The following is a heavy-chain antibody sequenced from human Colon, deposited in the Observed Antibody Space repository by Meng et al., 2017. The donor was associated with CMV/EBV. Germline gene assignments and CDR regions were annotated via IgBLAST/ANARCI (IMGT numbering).Heavy chain of an antibody. CDR2: IKRQKDGETT. V-gene: IGHV3-15*01. Sequence: SGFSFSHAWMSCVRQAPGKGLEWVGRIKRQKDGETTDYAAPVKGRFTISRHDSKNTVYLEMNTLRAEDTAVYYCASLLVVPASNYDYWGQGTLVTVSS. D-gene: IGHD2-2*01. CDR1: GFSFSHAW. CDR3: ASLLVVPASNYDY. J-gene: IGHJ4*02.